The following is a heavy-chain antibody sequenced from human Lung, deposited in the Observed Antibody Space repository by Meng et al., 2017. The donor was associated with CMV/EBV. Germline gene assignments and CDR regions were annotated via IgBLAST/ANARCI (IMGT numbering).Heavy chain of an antibody. Sequence: GRSLRLSXAASGFSFTTFWMHWVRQAPGKGLVWVSHINSDGSDTTYADSVKGRFTISRDNAKNTLYLQMNSLRAEDVAVYYCARTYPNYYYGMDVWGQGTMVTVSS. CDR2: INSDGSDT. CDR3: ARTYPNYYYGMDV. V-gene: IGHV3-74*01. J-gene: IGHJ6*02. D-gene: IGHD2-2*02. CDR1: GFSFTTFW.